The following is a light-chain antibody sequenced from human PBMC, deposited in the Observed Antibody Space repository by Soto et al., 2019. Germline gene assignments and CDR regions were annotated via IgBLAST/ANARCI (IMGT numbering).Light chain of an antibody. CDR3: QQYNNWPP. V-gene: IGKV3-15*01. CDR2: GAS. Sequence: EIVLTQSPVTLSVSPGERATLSCRASQSVISNLAWSQQTPGQAPRLLIYGASTRATGIPARFSGSGSGTEFTLTISSLQSEDFAVYYCQQYNNWPPFGQGTKVDIK. CDR1: QSVISN. J-gene: IGKJ1*01.